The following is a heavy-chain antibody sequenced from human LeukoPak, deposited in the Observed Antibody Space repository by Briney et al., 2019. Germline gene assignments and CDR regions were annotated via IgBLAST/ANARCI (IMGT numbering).Heavy chain of an antibody. J-gene: IGHJ4*02. CDR1: GGSFSGYY. CDR3: ARAYYDILTGYYPGFDY. Sequence: SETLSLTCAVYGGSFSGYYWSWIGQPPGKGLEWIGEINHSGSTNYNPSLKSRVTISVDTSKNQFSLKLSSVTAADTAVYYCARAYYDILTGYYPGFDYWGQGTLVTVSS. D-gene: IGHD3-9*01. V-gene: IGHV4-34*01. CDR2: INHSGST.